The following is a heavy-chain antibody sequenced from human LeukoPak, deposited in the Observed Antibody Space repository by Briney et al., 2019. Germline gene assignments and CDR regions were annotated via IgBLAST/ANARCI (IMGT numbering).Heavy chain of an antibody. Sequence: SETLFLTCAVYGGSFSGYYWSWIRQPPGKGLEWIGEINHSGSTNYNPSLKSRVTISVDTSKNQFSLKLSSVTAADTAVYYCARESPATPLTFDIWGQGTMVTLSS. CDR3: ARESPATPLTFDI. V-gene: IGHV4-34*01. CDR1: GGSFSGYY. D-gene: IGHD2-15*01. J-gene: IGHJ3*02. CDR2: INHSGST.